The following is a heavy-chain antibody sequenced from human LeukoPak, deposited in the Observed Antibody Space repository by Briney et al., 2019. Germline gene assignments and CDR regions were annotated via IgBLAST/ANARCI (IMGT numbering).Heavy chain of an antibody. J-gene: IGHJ4*02. D-gene: IGHD3-3*01. CDR1: GGSISSGGYS. Sequence: SETLSLTCAVSGGSISSGGYSWSWFRQPPGKGLEWIGYIYHSGSTYYDPSLKSRVTISVDRSKNQFSLKLSSVTAADTAVYYCARSRRAFWSGYYDRIFDYWGQGTLVTVSS. CDR3: ARSRRAFWSGYYDRIFDY. V-gene: IGHV4-30-2*01. CDR2: IYHSGST.